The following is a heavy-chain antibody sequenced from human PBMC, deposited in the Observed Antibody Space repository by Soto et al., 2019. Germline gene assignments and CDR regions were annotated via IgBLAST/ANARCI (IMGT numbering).Heavy chain of an antibody. J-gene: IGHJ3*02. CDR2: ISAYNGNT. V-gene: IGHV1-18*01. CDR3: AREVHVAKVTTYAFDI. CDR1: GYTFTSYG. Sequence: ASVKVSCKASGYTFTSYGISWVRQAPGQGLEWMGWISAYNGNTNYAQKLQGRVTMTTDTSTSTAYMELRSLRSDDTAVYYCAREVHVAKVTTYAFDIWGQGTMVTVSS. D-gene: IGHD4-17*01.